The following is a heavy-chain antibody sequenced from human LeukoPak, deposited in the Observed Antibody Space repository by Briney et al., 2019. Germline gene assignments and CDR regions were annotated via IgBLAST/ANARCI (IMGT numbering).Heavy chain of an antibody. CDR2: IHDDGIVT. CDR3: ARGRGWVDH. CDR1: GFTYSHNG. J-gene: IGHJ4*02. V-gene: IGHV3-7*01. D-gene: IGHD3-16*01. Sequence: GGSLRLSCVASGFTYSHNGMHWVRQTPEKGLEWVANIHDDGIVTHYVDSVKGRFTISRDNARNSVNLQLNSLRVEDTALYYCARGRGWVDHWGQGTLVTVSS.